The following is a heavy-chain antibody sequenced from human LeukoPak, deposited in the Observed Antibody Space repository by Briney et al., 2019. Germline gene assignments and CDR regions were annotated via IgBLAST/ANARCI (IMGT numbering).Heavy chain of an antibody. J-gene: IGHJ5*02. Sequence: GASVKVSCKASGYTFTSYDINWVRQATGQGLEWMGWMNPNSGNTGYAQKFQGRVTMTRNTSISTACMELSSLRSEDTAVYYCARDKVAATRQQVAWFDPWGQGTLATVSS. V-gene: IGHV1-8*01. CDR1: GYTFTSYD. CDR3: ARDKVAATRQQVAWFDP. CDR2: MNPNSGNT. D-gene: IGHD2-15*01.